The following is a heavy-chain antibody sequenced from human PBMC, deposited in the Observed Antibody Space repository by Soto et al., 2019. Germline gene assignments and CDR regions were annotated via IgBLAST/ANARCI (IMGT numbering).Heavy chain of an antibody. CDR3: AADSSGHSSDAFDI. V-gene: IGHV1-58*01. J-gene: IGHJ3*02. CDR1: GFTFTSSA. D-gene: IGHD3-22*01. CDR2: IVVGSGNT. Sequence: SVKVSCKASGFTFTSSAVQWLRQARGQRLEWIGWIVVGSGNTNYAQKFQERVTITRDMSTSTAYMELSSLRSEDTAVYYCAADSSGHSSDAFDIWGQGTMVTVSS.